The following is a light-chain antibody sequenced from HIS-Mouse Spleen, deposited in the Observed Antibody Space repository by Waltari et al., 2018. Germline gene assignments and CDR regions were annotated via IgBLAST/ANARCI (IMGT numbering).Light chain of an antibody. CDR1: QGISSR. CDR2: KAS. Sequence: DIQMTQSPSTLSASVGDRVTIPCRASQGISSRLAWYQQKPGKAPKLLIYKASSLESGVPSRLSGSGSGTEFTLTISSLQPDDFATYYCQQYNSYSWTFGQGTKVEIK. V-gene: IGKV1-5*03. J-gene: IGKJ1*01. CDR3: QQYNSYSWT.